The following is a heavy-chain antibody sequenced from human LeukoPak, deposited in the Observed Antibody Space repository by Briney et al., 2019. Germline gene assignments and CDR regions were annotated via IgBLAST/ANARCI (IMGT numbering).Heavy chain of an antibody. J-gene: IGHJ5*02. D-gene: IGHD2-2*01. Sequence: PGGSLRLSCAASGFTFSSYAMSWVRQAPGKGLEWVSAISGSGGSTYYADSVKGRFTISRDNSKNTLYLQMNSLKTEDTAVYYCTTGPIVVVPAGGNWFDPWGQGTLVTVSS. CDR1: GFTFSSYA. V-gene: IGHV3-23*01. CDR2: ISGSGGST. CDR3: TTGPIVVVPAGGNWFDP.